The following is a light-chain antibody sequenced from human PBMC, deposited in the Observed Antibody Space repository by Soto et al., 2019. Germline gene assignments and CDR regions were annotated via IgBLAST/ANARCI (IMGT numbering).Light chain of an antibody. CDR3: QQSFSTPPT. Sequence: DIQMTQSPSSLSASLGDRVTITCRASQSIRNYLNWYQQKPGKPPKLLIHTTSSLQSGVPSRFSASGTETDFTLTISSLQPEDFATYYCQQSFSTPPTFGQGTKVDIK. CDR1: QSIRNY. V-gene: IGKV1-39*01. CDR2: TTS. J-gene: IGKJ1*01.